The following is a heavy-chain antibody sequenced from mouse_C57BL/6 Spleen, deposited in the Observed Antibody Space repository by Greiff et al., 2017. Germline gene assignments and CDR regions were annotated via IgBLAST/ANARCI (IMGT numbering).Heavy chain of an antibody. CDR2: INPYNGGT. D-gene: IGHD2-3*01. J-gene: IGHJ4*01. V-gene: IGHV1-19*01. CDR1: GYTFTDYY. CDR3: AREGDGYFRAMDY. Sequence: VQLQQSGPVLVKPGASVKMSCKASGYTFTDYYMNWVKQSHGKSLEWIGVINPYNGGTSYNQKFKGKATLTVDKSSSTAYMELNSLISEDSSVYYCAREGDGYFRAMDYWGQGTSVTVSS.